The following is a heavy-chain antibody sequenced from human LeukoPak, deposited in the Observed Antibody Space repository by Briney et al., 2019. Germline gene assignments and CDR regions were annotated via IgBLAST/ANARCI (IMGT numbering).Heavy chain of an antibody. Sequence: GGSLELSCAASGFTFSNYWMTWVRQAPGKGLEWMAYIKPDGSEKYYVDSVKGRFTISRDNSKNSLFLQMNSLRAEDTAVYYCARVSGETGGAFDIWGQGTMVIVSS. D-gene: IGHD7-27*01. J-gene: IGHJ3*02. V-gene: IGHV3-7*01. CDR2: IKPDGSEK. CDR1: GFTFSNYW. CDR3: ARVSGETGGAFDI.